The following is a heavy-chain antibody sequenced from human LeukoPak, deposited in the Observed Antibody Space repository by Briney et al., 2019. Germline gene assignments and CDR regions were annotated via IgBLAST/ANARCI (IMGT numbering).Heavy chain of an antibody. D-gene: IGHD2-15*01. J-gene: IGHJ4*02. CDR2: ISAYNGNT. Sequence: GASVKVSCKASGYTFTSYGISWVRQAPGQGLEWMGWISAYNGNTNYAQKLQGRVTMTTDTSTSTAYMELRSLRSDDTAVYYCARGRTIGYCSGGSCYFDYWGQGTLVTVSS. V-gene: IGHV1-18*01. CDR1: GYTFTSYG. CDR3: ARGRTIGYCSGGSCYFDY.